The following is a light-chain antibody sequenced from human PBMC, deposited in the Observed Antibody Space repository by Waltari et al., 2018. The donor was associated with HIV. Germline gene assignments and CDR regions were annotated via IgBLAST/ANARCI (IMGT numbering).Light chain of an antibody. V-gene: IGKV3-15*01. CDR2: AAS. CDR1: QSVSSK. CDR3: QQSNNWPQT. J-gene: IGKJ1*01. Sequence: VMTQSPATLSVSPGERATLSCRASQSVSSKLAWYRQKPGQAPRLLIYAASTRATGIPARFSGSGSGTEFTLTISSLQSEDFTIYYCQQSNNWPQTFGQGTKVEIK.